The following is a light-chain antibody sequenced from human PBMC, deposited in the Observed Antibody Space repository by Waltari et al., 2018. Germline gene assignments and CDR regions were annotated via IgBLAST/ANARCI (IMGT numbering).Light chain of an antibody. J-gene: IGLJ2*01. Sequence: QSVLTQPPSASGTPGQRVTISCSGSSSNIGSNYVYWYQQFPGAAPKLLSYRNNQRPSGVPDRFSGSKSGTSASLAISGLRSEDEADYYCAAWDDSLSGGVFGGGTKLTVL. CDR3: AAWDDSLSGGV. V-gene: IGLV1-47*01. CDR1: SSNIGSNY. CDR2: RNN.